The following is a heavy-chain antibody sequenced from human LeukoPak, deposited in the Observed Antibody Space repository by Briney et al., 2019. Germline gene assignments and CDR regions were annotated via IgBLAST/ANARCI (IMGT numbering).Heavy chain of an antibody. D-gene: IGHD6-13*01. J-gene: IGHJ4*02. CDR3: AKDEDSSGWSYFPTAFDY. CDR2: ISWNSGSI. CDR1: GFTFNDYA. Sequence: PGGSLRLSCAASGFTFNDYAMHWVRQAPGKGLEWVSGISWNSGSIGYADSVKGRFTISRDNAKNSLYLQMNSLRAEDTALYYCAKDEDSSGWSYFPTAFDYWGQGTLVTVSS. V-gene: IGHV3-9*01.